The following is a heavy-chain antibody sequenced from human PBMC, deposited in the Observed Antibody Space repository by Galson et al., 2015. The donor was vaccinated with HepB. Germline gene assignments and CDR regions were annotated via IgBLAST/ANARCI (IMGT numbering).Heavy chain of an antibody. V-gene: IGHV3-53*01. CDR2: IYSCGST. Sequence: SLRLSCAASGFTVSSNYMSWVRQAPGKGLEWVSVIYSCGSTYYADSVKGRFTISRDNSKNTLYLQMNSLRAEDTAVYYCAREYDSSGYFDYWGQGTLVTVSS. CDR3: AREYDSSGYFDY. CDR1: GFTVSSNY. D-gene: IGHD3-22*01. J-gene: IGHJ4*02.